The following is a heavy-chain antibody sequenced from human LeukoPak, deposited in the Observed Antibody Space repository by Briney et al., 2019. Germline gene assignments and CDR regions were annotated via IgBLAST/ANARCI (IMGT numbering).Heavy chain of an antibody. CDR1: GFTFSDYY. V-gene: IGHV3-11*01. Sequence: IPGGSLRLSCAASGFTFSDYYMSWIRQAPGKGLEWVSYISSSGSTIYYADSVKGRFTISRDNAKNSLYLQMNSLRAGDTAVYYCARSIAAAGYLHYYYYYMDVWGKGTTVTVSS. D-gene: IGHD6-13*01. J-gene: IGHJ6*03. CDR2: ISSSGSTI. CDR3: ARSIAAAGYLHYYYYYMDV.